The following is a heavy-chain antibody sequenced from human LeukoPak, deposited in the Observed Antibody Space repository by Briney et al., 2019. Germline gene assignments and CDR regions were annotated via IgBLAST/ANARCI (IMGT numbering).Heavy chain of an antibody. V-gene: IGHV3-21*01. CDR1: GFTFSSYT. CDR3: ARDVRVDF. Sequence: GGPVRLSCAASGFTFSSYTMNWVRQAPGKGLEWVSSISSSSSFIYYADSVKGRFTISRDNAKNSLSLQMNTLRAEDTAVYYCARDVRVDFWGQGSLASVSS. J-gene: IGHJ4*02. D-gene: IGHD2/OR15-2a*01. CDR2: ISSSSSFI.